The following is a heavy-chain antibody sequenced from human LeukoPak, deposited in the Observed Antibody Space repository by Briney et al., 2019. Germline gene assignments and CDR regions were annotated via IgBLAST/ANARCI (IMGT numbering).Heavy chain of an antibody. V-gene: IGHV4-61*05. Sequence: PSETLSLTCTVSGGSISSSSYYWGWIRQPPGKGLEWIGYIYYSGSTNYNPSLKSRVTISVDTSKNQFSLKLSSVTAADTAVYYCARGGSGSYHHWGQGTMVTVSS. CDR3: ARGGSGSYHH. D-gene: IGHD1-26*01. CDR1: GGSISSSSYY. CDR2: IYYSGST. J-gene: IGHJ3*01.